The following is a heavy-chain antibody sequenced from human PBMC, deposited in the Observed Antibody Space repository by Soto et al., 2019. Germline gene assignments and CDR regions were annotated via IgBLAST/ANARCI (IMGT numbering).Heavy chain of an antibody. CDR2: ISSDGSST. Sequence: EVQLMESGGGLVQPGGSLRLSCVASGFTFRRDWRHWVRQAPGKVPVWVSRISSDGSSTTATSPIYADSGRGRFTISRDNAKNTLCLQMNGLRAEDTGGYYSVTGRGGSCWDAYWGQGTLFSDSS. D-gene: IGHD2-15*01. V-gene: IGHV3-74*01. J-gene: IGHJ4*02. CDR1: GFTFRRDW. CDR3: VTGRGGSCWDAY.